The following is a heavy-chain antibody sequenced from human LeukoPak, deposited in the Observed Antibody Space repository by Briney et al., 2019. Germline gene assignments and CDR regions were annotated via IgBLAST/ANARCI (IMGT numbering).Heavy chain of an antibody. V-gene: IGHV3-23*01. CDR2: ISDTGGRT. Sequence: GGSLRLSCAVSGITLSNYGMTWVRQAPGKGLEWVAGISDTGGRTNYADSVKGRFTISRDNPKNTLYLQRNSLRAEDTAVYFCAKRGVVIRVILVGFHKEAYYFDSWGQGALVTVSP. CDR1: GITLSNYG. CDR3: AKRGVVIRVILVGFHKEAYYFDS. D-gene: IGHD3-22*01. J-gene: IGHJ4*02.